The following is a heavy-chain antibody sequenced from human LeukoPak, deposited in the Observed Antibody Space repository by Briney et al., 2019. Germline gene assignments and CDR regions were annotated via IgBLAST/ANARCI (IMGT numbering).Heavy chain of an antibody. D-gene: IGHD3-22*01. CDR2: VPRSGST. Sequence: SETLSLTCSVSGFSINTDYYWGWIRQPPGKGLEWLGSVPRSGSTFYNPSLKSRLSMSVDTSKSQFSLQLSSVTAADTAVYYCVGLGTMTVGLGYWGQGTLVTVS. CDR1: GFSINTDYY. J-gene: IGHJ4*02. V-gene: IGHV4-38-2*01. CDR3: VGLGTMTVGLGY.